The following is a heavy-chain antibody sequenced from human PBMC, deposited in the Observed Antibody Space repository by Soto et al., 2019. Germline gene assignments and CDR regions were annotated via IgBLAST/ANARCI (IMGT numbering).Heavy chain of an antibody. V-gene: IGHV4-39*02. CDR1: GDSISSRSYY. CDR3: ARVISSSSTLGLAYYYYGMDS. Sequence: PSETLSLTCTVSGDSISSRSYYWAWIRQPPGKGLEWIGSIYYSGSTYDNPSLSRRVTMSVDTSKSHFSLKLSSVTAADTAVYYCARVISSSSTLGLAYYYYGMDSWGQGTTVNVSS. CDR2: IYYSGST. D-gene: IGHD6-6*01. J-gene: IGHJ6*02.